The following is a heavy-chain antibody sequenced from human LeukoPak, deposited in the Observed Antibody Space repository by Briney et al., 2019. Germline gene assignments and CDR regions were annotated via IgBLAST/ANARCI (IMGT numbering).Heavy chain of an antibody. D-gene: IGHD6-13*01. CDR2: IYSGGLT. CDR3: ARTLYISAAPGGLDT. V-gene: IGHV3-53*01. Sequence: GGSLRLSCAASGFTVSNTYMNWVRQAQGKGLEWVSVIYSGGLTYYADSVRGRFTISRDNSKNTVYLQMNSLGAEDTAVYYCARTLYISAAPGGLDTWGQGTLVTVSS. CDR1: GFTVSNTY. J-gene: IGHJ5*02.